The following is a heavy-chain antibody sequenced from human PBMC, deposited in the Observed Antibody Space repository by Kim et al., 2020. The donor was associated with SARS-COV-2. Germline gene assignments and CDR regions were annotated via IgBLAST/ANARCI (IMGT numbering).Heavy chain of an antibody. D-gene: IGHD2-2*01. CDR3: ARAKAFYCSSTSCYAVGFDY. CDR1: GGSFSGYY. J-gene: IGHJ4*02. CDR2: INHSGST. Sequence: SETLSLTCAVYGGSFSGYYWSWIRQPPGKGLEWIGEINHSGSTNYNPSLKSRVTISVDTSKNQFSLKLSSVTAADTAVYYCARAKAFYCSSTSCYAVGFDYWGQGTLVTVSS. V-gene: IGHV4-34*01.